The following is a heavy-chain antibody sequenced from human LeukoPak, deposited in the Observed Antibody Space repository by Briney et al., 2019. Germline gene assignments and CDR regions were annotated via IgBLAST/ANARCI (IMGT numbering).Heavy chain of an antibody. D-gene: IGHD3-22*01. CDR2: IYYSGST. J-gene: IGHJ4*02. CDR1: GGSISSYY. CDR3: ARARNYYDSSGYLDY. Sequence: PSETLSLTCTVSGGSISSYYWSWIRQPPGKGLEWIGYIYYSGSTNYNPSLKSRVTISADTSKNQFSLKLSSVTAADTAVYYCARARNYYDSSGYLDYWGQGTLVTVSS. V-gene: IGHV4-59*01.